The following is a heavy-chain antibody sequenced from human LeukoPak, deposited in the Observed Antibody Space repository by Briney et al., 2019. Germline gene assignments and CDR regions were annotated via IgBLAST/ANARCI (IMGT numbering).Heavy chain of an antibody. Sequence: GGSLRLSCAASGFTFRSYSMNWVRQAPGKGLEWVSTISSGSDYIYYADSVKGRFTISRDNAENSLYLQMNGLRAEDTAVYYCTRDLSLAAPQGFDYWGQGTLVTVSS. V-gene: IGHV3-21*01. J-gene: IGHJ4*02. CDR3: TRDLSLAAPQGFDY. D-gene: IGHD6-6*01. CDR2: ISSGSDYI. CDR1: GFTFRSYS.